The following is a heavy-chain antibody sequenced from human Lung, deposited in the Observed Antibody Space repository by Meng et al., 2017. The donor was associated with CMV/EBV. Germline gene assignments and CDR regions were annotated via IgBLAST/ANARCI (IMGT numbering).Heavy chain of an antibody. J-gene: IGHJ6*02. Sequence: SXTXSLXCTVSGGSISSYYWSWIRQPPGKGLEWIGYIYYSGSTNYNPSLKSRVTISVDTSKNQFSLKLSSVTAADTAVYYCARDGSLVRQDVWGQGTTVNGAS. CDR1: GGSISSYY. D-gene: IGHD1-26*01. CDR3: ARDGSLVRQDV. V-gene: IGHV4-59*01. CDR2: IYYSGST.